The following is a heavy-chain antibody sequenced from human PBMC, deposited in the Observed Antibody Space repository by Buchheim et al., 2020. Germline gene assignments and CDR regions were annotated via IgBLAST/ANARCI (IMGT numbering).Heavy chain of an antibody. D-gene: IGHD1-26*01. Sequence: QVQLVEYGGGVVQPGRSLRLSCAASGFTFTSSGMHWGRQAPGKGLEWLAVISSDGSKYYYADSVKGRFTISRDTSMNTLYLEINRQRAEETAVYYCAKDLSGSYWSADYWGQGTL. V-gene: IGHV3-30*18. CDR1: GFTFTSSG. J-gene: IGHJ4*02. CDR2: ISSDGSKY. CDR3: AKDLSGSYWSADY.